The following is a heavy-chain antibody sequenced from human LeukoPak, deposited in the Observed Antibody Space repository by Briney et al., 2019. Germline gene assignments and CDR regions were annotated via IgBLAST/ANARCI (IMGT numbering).Heavy chain of an antibody. CDR3: VRSSSSIFDY. Sequence: SETLSLTYTVSGYSISSGYYWGWIRQPPGKGLEWIVNIYHTGSTYYNPSLKSRVTISVDTSKNQFSLKLSSVTAADTAVYYCVRSSSSIFDYWGQGTLVTVSS. D-gene: IGHD6-6*01. CDR1: GYSISSGYY. J-gene: IGHJ4*02. V-gene: IGHV4-38-2*02. CDR2: IYHTGST.